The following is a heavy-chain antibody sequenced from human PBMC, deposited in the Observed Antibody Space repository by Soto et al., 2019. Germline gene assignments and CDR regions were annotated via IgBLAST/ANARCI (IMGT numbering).Heavy chain of an antibody. CDR2: ISAYNGNT. CDR3: ARDGVDTATGYYYGMDV. Sequence: ASVKVSCKASGYTFTSYGISWVRQAPGQGLEWMGWISAYNGNTNDAQKLQGRVTMTTDTSTSTAYMELRSLRSDDTAVYYCARDGVDTATGYYYGMDVWGQGTTVTVSS. CDR1: GYTFTSYG. J-gene: IGHJ6*02. D-gene: IGHD5-18*01. V-gene: IGHV1-18*01.